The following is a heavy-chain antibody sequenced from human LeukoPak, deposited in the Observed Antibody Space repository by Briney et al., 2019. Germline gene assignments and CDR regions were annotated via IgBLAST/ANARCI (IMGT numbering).Heavy chain of an antibody. D-gene: IGHD6-19*01. J-gene: IGHJ6*02. V-gene: IGHV4-39*01. CDR2: IYYSGST. CDR3: ARTSYSSGWSTYYYYYGMDV. CDR1: GGSISSSSYY. Sequence: SDTLSLTCTVSGGSISSSSYYWGWIRQPPGKGLEWIGSIYYSGSTYYNPSLKSRVTISVDTSKNQFSLKLSSVTAADTAVYYCARTSYSSGWSTYYYYYGMDVWGQGTTVTVSS.